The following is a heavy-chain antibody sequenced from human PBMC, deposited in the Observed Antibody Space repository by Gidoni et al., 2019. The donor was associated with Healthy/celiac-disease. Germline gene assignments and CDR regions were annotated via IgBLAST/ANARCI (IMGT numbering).Heavy chain of an antibody. J-gene: IGHJ4*02. V-gene: IGHV3-21*01. D-gene: IGHD6-19*01. Sequence: EVQLVESGGGLVKPGGSLRLSCAASGFTFSSYSMNWVRQAPGKGLEWVSSISSSSSYIYYADSVKGRFTISRDNAKNSLYLQMNSLRAEDTAVYYCARESYSSGWSTDGYYFDYWGQGTLVTVSS. CDR1: GFTFSSYS. CDR3: ARESYSSGWSTDGYYFDY. CDR2: ISSSSSYI.